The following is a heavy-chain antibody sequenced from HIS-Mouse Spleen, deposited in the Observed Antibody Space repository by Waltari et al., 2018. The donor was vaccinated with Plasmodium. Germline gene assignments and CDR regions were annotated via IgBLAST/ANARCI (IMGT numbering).Heavy chain of an antibody. CDR2: INPNRGGT. CDR3: ARVLGYKAAAGTFVEYFQH. D-gene: IGHD6-13*01. J-gene: IGHJ1*01. CDR1: GYTFTDYY. Sequence: QVQLVQSGAEVKKPGASVKVSCKASGYTFTDYYMHWDRQAPGQGLEWTGWINPNRGGTNYAKKFQCRVNMTRDTSISTEYMELSRLRSDDTAWYYCARVLGYKAAAGTFVEYFQHWGQGTLVTVSS. V-gene: IGHV1-2*02.